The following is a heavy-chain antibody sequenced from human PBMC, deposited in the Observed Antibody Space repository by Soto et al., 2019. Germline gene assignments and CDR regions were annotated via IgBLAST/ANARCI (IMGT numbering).Heavy chain of an antibody. CDR2: IGAYNKNI. V-gene: IGHV1-18*01. Sequence: ASVKVSCKASGYIFNNYGISWVRQAPGQGLEWMGRIGAYNKNIKYAQKLKGRVTVTTDTSTSTAYMELRSLRSDDTAVYYCARDLDGSGSYYTDYWG. D-gene: IGHD3-10*01. J-gene: IGHJ4*01. CDR3: ARDLDGSGSYYTDY. CDR1: GYIFNNYG.